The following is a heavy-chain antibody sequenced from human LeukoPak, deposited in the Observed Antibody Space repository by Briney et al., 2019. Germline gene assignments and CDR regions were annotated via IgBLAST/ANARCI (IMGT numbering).Heavy chain of an antibody. J-gene: IGHJ4*02. D-gene: IGHD3-10*01. CDR2: ISDRGGST. Sequence: GGSLRLSCAASGFTFSSYAMSWVRQAPGKGLEWVSGISDRGGSTYYADSVKGRFTISRDNSKNTLDLQMSSLRAEDTAVYYCAKYPNYYGSGTPDYWGQGTLVTVSS. CDR1: GFTFSSYA. V-gene: IGHV3-23*01. CDR3: AKYPNYYGSGTPDY.